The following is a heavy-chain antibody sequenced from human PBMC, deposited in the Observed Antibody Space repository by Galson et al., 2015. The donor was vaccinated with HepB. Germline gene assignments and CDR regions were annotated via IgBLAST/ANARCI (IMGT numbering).Heavy chain of an antibody. V-gene: IGHV3-23*01. CDR1: GFTFSSYA. Sequence: SLRLSCAASGFTFSSYAMSWVRQAPGKGLEWVAAISGSGGSTYYADSVKGRFTIPRANSKNTLYLQMNSLRVEDTAVSYCSRAPTTALLDYWGQGTLVTVSS. D-gene: IGHD4-17*01. CDR3: SRAPTTALLDY. J-gene: IGHJ4*02. CDR2: ISGSGGST.